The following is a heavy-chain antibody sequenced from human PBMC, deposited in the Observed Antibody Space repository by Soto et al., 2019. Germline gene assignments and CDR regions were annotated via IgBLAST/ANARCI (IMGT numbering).Heavy chain of an antibody. CDR1: GFTFSSYS. D-gene: IGHD3-10*01. CDR3: ARDSSYYLLLHEAFED. CDR2: ISSSSSTI. V-gene: IGHV3-48*01. J-gene: IGHJ3*01. Sequence: EVQLVESGGGLVQPGGSLRLSCAASGFTFSSYSMNWVRQAPGKGLEWVSYISSSSSTIYYADSVKGRFTISRDNAKNSLYLQMNSLRAEDTAVYYCARDSSYYLLLHEAFEDWGQGTMVTVSS.